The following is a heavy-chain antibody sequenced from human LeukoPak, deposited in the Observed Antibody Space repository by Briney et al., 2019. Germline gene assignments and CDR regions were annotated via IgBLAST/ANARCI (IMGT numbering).Heavy chain of an antibody. J-gene: IGHJ4*02. CDR2: ITGYNGDT. D-gene: IGHD2-15*01. V-gene: IGHV1-18*01. Sequence: ASVKVSCKASGYRFARYGITWVRQAPGQGLEWMGWITGYNGDTKSAQKFQGRLTMTTDASTSTANMELKSLRSDDTAVYYCAKDQGWCSGGNCYPHYWGQGTLVTVSS. CDR3: AKDQGWCSGGNCYPHY. CDR1: GYRFARYG.